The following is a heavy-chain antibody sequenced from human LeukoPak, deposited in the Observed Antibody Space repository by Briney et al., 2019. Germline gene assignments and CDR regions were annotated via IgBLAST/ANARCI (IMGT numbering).Heavy chain of an antibody. J-gene: IGHJ5*02. CDR3: AAKGVGGPIPFDP. CDR1: GFTFSSQV. CDR2: ISASGDNT. Sequence: PGASLRLSCAASGFTFSSQVMSWVRRAPGKGLEGVSTISASGDNTYYADSVKGRFTISRDNSKNTMYLQMNSLRAEDTALYYCAAKGVGGPIPFDPWGQGILVTVSS. V-gene: IGHV3-23*01. D-gene: IGHD2-21*01.